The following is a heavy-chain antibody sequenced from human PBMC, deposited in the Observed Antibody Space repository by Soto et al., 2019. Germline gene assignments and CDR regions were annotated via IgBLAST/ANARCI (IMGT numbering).Heavy chain of an antibody. D-gene: IGHD1-26*01. CDR2: IYYSGST. J-gene: IGHJ4*02. Sequence: PSETLSLTCTVSGGSISSYYWSWIRQPPGKGLEWIGYIYYSGSTNYTPSLKSRVTLSVDTSKNQFSLKLSSVTAADTVVYYCASSEERLYYFDYWGQGTLVTVSS. CDR1: GGSISSYY. V-gene: IGHV4-59*01. CDR3: ASSEERLYYFDY.